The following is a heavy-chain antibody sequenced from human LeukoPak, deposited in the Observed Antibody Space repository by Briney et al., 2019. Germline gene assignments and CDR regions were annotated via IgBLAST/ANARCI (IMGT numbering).Heavy chain of an antibody. CDR2: IRYDGSNK. J-gene: IGHJ6*03. CDR1: GFTFSSYG. D-gene: IGHD3-10*01. CDR3: AKDYRYYGSGSHMDV. Sequence: GGSLRLSCAASGFTFSSYGMHWVRQAPGKGLEWVAFIRYDGSNKYYADSVKGRFTISRDNSKNTLYLQMNSLRAEDTAVYYCAKDYRYYGSGSHMDVWGKGTTVTISS. V-gene: IGHV3-30*02.